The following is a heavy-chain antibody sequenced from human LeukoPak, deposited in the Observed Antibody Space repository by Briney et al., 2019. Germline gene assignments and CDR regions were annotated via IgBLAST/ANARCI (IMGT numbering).Heavy chain of an antibody. CDR3: AKDRCSSTSCYFY. J-gene: IGHJ4*02. V-gene: IGHV3-30*02. D-gene: IGHD2-2*01. Sequence: GGSLRLSCAASGFTFSSYGMHWVRQAPGKGLEWVAFIRYGGSNKYYADSVKGRFTISRDNSKNTLYLQMNSLRAEDTAVYYCAKDRCSSTSCYFYWGQGTLVTVSS. CDR1: GFTFSSYG. CDR2: IRYGGSNK.